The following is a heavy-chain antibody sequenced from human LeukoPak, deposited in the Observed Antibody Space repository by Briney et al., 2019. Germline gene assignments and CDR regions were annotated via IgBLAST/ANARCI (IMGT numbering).Heavy chain of an antibody. CDR1: GYTFTSYD. J-gene: IGHJ4*02. Sequence: ASVKVSCKASGYTFTSYDINWVRQATGQGPEWMGWMNPNSGNTGYAQKFQGRVTITRNTSISTAYMELSSLRSEDTAVYYCARDGRITMVRGVTDYWGQGTLVTVSS. CDR2: MNPNSGNT. D-gene: IGHD3-10*01. V-gene: IGHV1-8*03. CDR3: ARDGRITMVRGVTDY.